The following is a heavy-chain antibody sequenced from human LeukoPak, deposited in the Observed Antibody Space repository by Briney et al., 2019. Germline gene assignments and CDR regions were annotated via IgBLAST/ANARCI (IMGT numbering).Heavy chain of an antibody. D-gene: IGHD2-8*01. CDR3: VCYGIAPPY. V-gene: IGHV3-7*02. CDR1: GFILSSYW. J-gene: IGHJ4*02. CDR2: VNQVGSEK. Sequence: GGSLRLSCAASGFILSSYWMTWVRQAPGKGLEYVANVNQVGSEKYYADSVKGRFTISRDNAKNTLYLQMNTLRVEDTAVYYCVCYGIAPPYWGQGTLVTVSS.